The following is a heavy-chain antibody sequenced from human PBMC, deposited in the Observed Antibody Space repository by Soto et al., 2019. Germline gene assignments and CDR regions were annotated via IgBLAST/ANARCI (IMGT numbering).Heavy chain of an antibody. CDR2: IHAGNGYT. CDR3: ATLQYSGYDFKLASEI. J-gene: IGHJ3*02. Sequence: QVPLVQSGAQVKKPGASVKVSCKASGYTFDNYALHWVRQAPGRRLEWMGWIHAGNGYTKYSQSFQGRVTITRDTSASTGHMDLSSLTSDDTAAYYSATLQYSGYDFKLASEIWCQGTMVTATS. V-gene: IGHV1-3*01. D-gene: IGHD5-12*01. CDR1: GYTFDNYA.